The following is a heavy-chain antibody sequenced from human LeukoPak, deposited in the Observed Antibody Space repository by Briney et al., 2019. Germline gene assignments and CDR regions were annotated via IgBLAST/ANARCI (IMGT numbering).Heavy chain of an antibody. Sequence: PGGSLRLSCAASGFTFSEQYMDWVRQAPGKGLEWVGRIRNKANRKTTEYAATVKGTFIREKDEKKMYLYLQMDSRKNTATSVCYCTRTPAVLAQFDYWGQGTLVTVSP. CDR2: IRNKANRKTT. CDR3: TRTPAVLAQFDY. CDR1: GFTFSEQY. V-gene: IGHV3-72*01. D-gene: IGHD4/OR15-4a*01. J-gene: IGHJ4*02.